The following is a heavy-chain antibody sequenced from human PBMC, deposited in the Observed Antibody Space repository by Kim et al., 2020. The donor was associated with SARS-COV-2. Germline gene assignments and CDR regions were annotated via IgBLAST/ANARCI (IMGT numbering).Heavy chain of an antibody. CDR1: GGSISSYY. CDR2: IYYSGST. Sequence: SETLSLTCTVSGGSISSYYWSWIRQPPGKGLEWIGYIYYSGSTDYNPSLKSRVTISVDTSKKQFSLKLSSVTAADTAMYYCASHITAPGRGYYYGMDVWGQGTTVTVSS. J-gene: IGHJ6*02. V-gene: IGHV4-59*01. CDR3: ASHITAPGRGYYYGMDV. D-gene: IGHD6-13*01.